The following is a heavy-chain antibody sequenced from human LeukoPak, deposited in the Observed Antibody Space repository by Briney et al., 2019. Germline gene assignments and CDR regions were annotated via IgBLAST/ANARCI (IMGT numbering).Heavy chain of an antibody. J-gene: IGHJ3*02. CDR2: ISAYNGNT. CDR1: GYTFTSYG. D-gene: IGHD3-22*01. Sequence: ASVKVSCKASGYTFTSYGISWVRQAPGQGLEWMGWISAYNGNTNYAQKLQGRVTMTTDTSTSTAYMELRSLRSDDTAVYYCARDSGRYYYDSSGYAFDIWGQGTMVTVSS. V-gene: IGHV1-18*01. CDR3: ARDSGRYYYDSSGYAFDI.